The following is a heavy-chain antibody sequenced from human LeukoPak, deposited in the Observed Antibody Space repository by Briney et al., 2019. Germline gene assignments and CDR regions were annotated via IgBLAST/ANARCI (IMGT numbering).Heavy chain of an antibody. CDR1: GYSISSGYY. V-gene: IGHV4-38-2*02. J-gene: IGHJ4*02. CDR3: AREGRLIDDLGVRTY. Sequence: PSETLSLTCTVSGYSISSGYYWGRIRQPPGKGLEWIGSIYHSGSTYYNPSLKSRVTISVDTSKNQFSLKLSSVTAADTAVYYCAREGRLIDDLGVRTYWGQGTLVTVSS. CDR2: IYHSGST. D-gene: IGHD2-21*01.